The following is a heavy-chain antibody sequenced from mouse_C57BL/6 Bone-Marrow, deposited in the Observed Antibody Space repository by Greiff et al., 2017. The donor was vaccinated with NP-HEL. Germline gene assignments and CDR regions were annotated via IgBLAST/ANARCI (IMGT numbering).Heavy chain of an antibody. CDR2: IRSKSNNYAT. Sequence: EVQLVESGGGLVQPKGSLKLSCAASGFSFNTYAMNWVRQAPGKGLEWVARIRSKSNNYATYYADSVKDRFTISRDDSESMLYLQMNNLKTEDTAMYYCVRDPYDYDGAMDYWGQGTSVTVSS. V-gene: IGHV10-1*01. J-gene: IGHJ4*01. CDR3: VRDPYDYDGAMDY. D-gene: IGHD2-4*01. CDR1: GFSFNTYA.